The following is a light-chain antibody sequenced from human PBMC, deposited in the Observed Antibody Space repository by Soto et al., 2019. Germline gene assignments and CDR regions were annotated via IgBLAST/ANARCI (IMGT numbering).Light chain of an antibody. CDR1: QSISSY. Sequence: DIQMSHSPSSLSASVGDRVTITCLARQSISSYLNWYQQKPGKAPKLLIYAASSLQSGVPSRFSGSGSGTDFTLTISSLQPEDFATYYCQQSYSTPVTFGQGTKVDIK. V-gene: IGKV1-39*01. CDR2: AAS. CDR3: QQSYSTPVT. J-gene: IGKJ1*01.